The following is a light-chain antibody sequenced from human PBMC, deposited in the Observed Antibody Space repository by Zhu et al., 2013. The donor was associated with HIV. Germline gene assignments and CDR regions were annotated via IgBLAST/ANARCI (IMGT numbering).Light chain of an antibody. CDR1: QSVSSSF. Sequence: DIVLTQSPGTLSLSPGDTATLSCRASQSVSSSFLAWYQQKIGQPPRLLMYETSTRAAGIPARFSGSGSVRDFTLTISRLEPDDFAVYHCQQYLTSPCTFGQGTKLEIK. CDR3: QQYLTSPCT. J-gene: IGKJ2*02. V-gene: IGKV3-20*01. CDR2: ETS.